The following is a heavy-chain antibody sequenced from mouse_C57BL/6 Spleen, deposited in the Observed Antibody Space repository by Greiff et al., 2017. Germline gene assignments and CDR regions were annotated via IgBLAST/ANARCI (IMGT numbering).Heavy chain of an antibody. CDR3: TRDRGSNYRFDD. J-gene: IGHJ2*01. CDR1: GFTFSSYA. CDR2: ISRGGDYI. Sequence: EVKLVESGDGLVKPGGSLKLSCAASGFTFSSYAMSWVRQTPEKRLEWVAYISRGGDYIYYDDTVKGRFTISRDNARNTLYLQMSSLKSEDTAMYYCTRDRGSNYRFDDWGQGTTLTVSS. D-gene: IGHD2-5*01. V-gene: IGHV5-9-1*02.